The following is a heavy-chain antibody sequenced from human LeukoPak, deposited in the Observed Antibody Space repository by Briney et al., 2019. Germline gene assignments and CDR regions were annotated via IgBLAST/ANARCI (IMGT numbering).Heavy chain of an antibody. CDR3: AREDIVVVPAATLYYYYGMDV. V-gene: IGHV3-7*01. J-gene: IGHJ6*02. Sequence: GGSLRLSCAASGFTFSSYWMSWVRQAPGKGLEWVANIKQDGSEKYCVDSVKGRFTISRDNAKNSLYLQMNSLRAEDTAVYYCAREDIVVVPAATLYYYYGMDVWGQGTTVTVSS. D-gene: IGHD2-2*01. CDR1: GFTFSSYW. CDR2: IKQDGSEK.